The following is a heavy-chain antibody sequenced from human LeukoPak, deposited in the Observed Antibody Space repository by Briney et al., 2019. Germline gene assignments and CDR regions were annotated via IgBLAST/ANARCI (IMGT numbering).Heavy chain of an antibody. CDR3: AKDIGSGAYSSSWYGPEDFQH. V-gene: IGHV3-23*01. CDR2: ISGSGGST. J-gene: IGHJ1*01. D-gene: IGHD6-13*01. Sequence: GGSLRLSCAASGFTFSSYAMSWVRQAPGKGLEWVSAISGSGGSTYYADSVKGRFTISRDNSKNTLYLQMNSLRAEDTAVYYCAKDIGSGAYSSSWYGPEDFQHWGQGTLVTVSS. CDR1: GFTFSSYA.